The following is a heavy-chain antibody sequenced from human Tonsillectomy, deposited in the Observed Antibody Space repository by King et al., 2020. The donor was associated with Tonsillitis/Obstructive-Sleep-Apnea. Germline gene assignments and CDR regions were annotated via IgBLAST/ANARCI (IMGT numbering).Heavy chain of an antibody. Sequence: VQLVESGGGLVQPGRSLRLSCTASGFSFGDYAMSWVRQAPGKGLEWVGFISSKAYGGTTEYAASVKGTFTISRDDSKSIAYLQMNSLKTEDTAVYYCTGDRGVTTRNGYYYYHGMVVWGQGTTVTVSS. J-gene: IGHJ6*02. V-gene: IGHV3-49*04. D-gene: IGHD4-17*01. CDR2: ISSKAYGGTT. CDR1: GFSFGDYA. CDR3: TGDRGVTTRNGYYYYHGMVV.